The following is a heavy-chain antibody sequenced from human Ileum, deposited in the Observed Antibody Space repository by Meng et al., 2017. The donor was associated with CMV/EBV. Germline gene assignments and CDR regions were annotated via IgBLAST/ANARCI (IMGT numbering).Heavy chain of an antibody. J-gene: IGHJ4*02. CDR3: ARVESNSSGWFVSY. D-gene: IGHD6-19*01. Sequence: LQLQESGPGLVKPSETLSLICTVSGGSISSSSYYWAWIRQPPGKGLEWIGSIYYSGSTYYNPSLKSRVTISVDTSKNQFSLKLTSVTAADTAVHFCARVESNSSGWFVSYWGQGALVTVSS. V-gene: IGHV4-39*07. CDR2: IYYSGST. CDR1: GGSISSSSYY.